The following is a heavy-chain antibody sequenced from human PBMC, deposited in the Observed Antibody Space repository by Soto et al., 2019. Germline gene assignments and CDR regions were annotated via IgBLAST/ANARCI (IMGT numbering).Heavy chain of an antibody. D-gene: IGHD2-15*01. V-gene: IGHV4-39*01. CDR1: GASIFNKDVY. CDR2: FRYDGDA. Sequence: QLQLQESGPGLVKPSETLSLTCTVSGASIFNKDVYFGCIRQPPGKGPEWIASFRYDGDAYYNPSLKSRVTKSVDTSRNQFSLNLSSVTAADTAVYYCARHADPLGGLGAYFDSWGQGTLVTVSS. J-gene: IGHJ4*02. CDR3: ARHADPLGGLGAYFDS.